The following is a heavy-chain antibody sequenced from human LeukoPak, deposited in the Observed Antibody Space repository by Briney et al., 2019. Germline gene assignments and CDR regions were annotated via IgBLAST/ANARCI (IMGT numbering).Heavy chain of an antibody. Sequence: GGSLRLSCAASGFTVSSNYMSWVRQAPGKGLEWVSVIYSGGSTYYADSVKGRFTISRDNSKNTLYLQMNSLRAEDTAVYYCARGFGINWKDAFDIWGQGTMVTVSS. CDR3: ARGFGINWKDAFDI. CDR2: IYSGGST. D-gene: IGHD1-1*01. CDR1: GFTVSSNY. J-gene: IGHJ3*02. V-gene: IGHV3-66*01.